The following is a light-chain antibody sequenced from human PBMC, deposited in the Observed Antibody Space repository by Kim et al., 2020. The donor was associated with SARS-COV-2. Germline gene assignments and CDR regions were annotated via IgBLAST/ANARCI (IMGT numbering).Light chain of an antibody. CDR2: YDG. CDR3: QVWDTTSDHYV. J-gene: IGLJ1*01. V-gene: IGLV3-21*04. CDR1: NIENKS. Sequence: APGETARITCGGNNIENKSVHWYQQKPGQAPVLVIYYDGDRPSGIPERFSGSNSGNTATLTISRVEAGDEADYYCQVWDTTSDHYVFGIGTKVTVL.